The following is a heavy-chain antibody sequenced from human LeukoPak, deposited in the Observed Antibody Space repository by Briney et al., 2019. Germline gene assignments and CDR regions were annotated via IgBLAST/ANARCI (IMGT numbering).Heavy chain of an antibody. CDR2: IIPIFGTA. J-gene: IGHJ5*02. CDR3: ARDGRAVSWYNWNYDLENWFDP. Sequence: EASVKVSCKASGGTFSSYAISWVRQAPGQGLEWMGRIIPIFGTANYAQKFQGRVTITTDESTSTAYMELSSLRSEDTAVYYCARDGRAVSWYNWNYDLENWFDPWGQGTLVTVSS. CDR1: GGTFSSYA. V-gene: IGHV1-69*05. D-gene: IGHD1-7*01.